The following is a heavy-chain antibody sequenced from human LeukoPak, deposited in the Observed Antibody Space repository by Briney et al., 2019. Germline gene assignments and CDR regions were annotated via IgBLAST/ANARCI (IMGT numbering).Heavy chain of an antibody. Sequence: GASVEVSCKTSGYTFTNYYIHWVRQAPGQGLECMGIINPNGGATSYTQKFQGRVTMTRDTSTSTVYMELSSLRSEDTAVYYCARVMVAWFGDKAFDYWGQGTLVTVSS. CDR3: ARVMVAWFGDKAFDY. CDR1: GYTFTNYY. D-gene: IGHD3-10*01. J-gene: IGHJ4*02. V-gene: IGHV1-46*01. CDR2: INPNGGAT.